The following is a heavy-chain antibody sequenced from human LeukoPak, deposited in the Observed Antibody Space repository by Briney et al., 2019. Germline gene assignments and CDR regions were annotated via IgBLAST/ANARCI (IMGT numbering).Heavy chain of an antibody. J-gene: IGHJ5*02. CDR1: GYTFTGYY. CDR3: ARGSCSGGSCYSVWFDP. D-gene: IGHD2-15*01. V-gene: IGHV1-2*02. CDR2: INPNSGGA. Sequence: GASVKVSCKASGYTFTGYYMHWVRQAPGQGLEWMGWINPNSGGANYAQKFRGRVTMTRDTSISTAYMELSRLRSDDTAVYYCARGSCSGGSCYSVWFDPWGQGTLVTVSS.